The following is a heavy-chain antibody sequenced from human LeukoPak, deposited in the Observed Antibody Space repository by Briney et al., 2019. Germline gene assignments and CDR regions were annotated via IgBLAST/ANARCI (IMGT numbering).Heavy chain of an antibody. D-gene: IGHD1-26*01. CDR3: ARAGGVVGAIPGAGDFEY. CDR2: IYYSGST. Sequence: SETLSLTCTVSGGSISSYYWSWIRQSPGKGLEWIGYIYYSGSTNYNPSLKSRVTISVDTSKNQFSLKLSSVTAADTAVYYCARAGGVVGAIPGAGDFEYWGQGTLVTVSS. V-gene: IGHV4-59*12. J-gene: IGHJ4*02. CDR1: GGSISSYY.